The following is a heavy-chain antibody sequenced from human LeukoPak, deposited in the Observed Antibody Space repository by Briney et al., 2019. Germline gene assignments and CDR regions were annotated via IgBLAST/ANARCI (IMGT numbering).Heavy chain of an antibody. V-gene: IGHV4-34*01. CDR3: ARGGNIVVRNYYMDV. CDR1: GGSFSGYY. CDR2: INHSGST. J-gene: IGHJ6*03. D-gene: IGHD2-2*01. Sequence: SETLSLTCAVYGGSFSGYYWSWIRQPPGKGLEWIGEINHSGSTNYNPSLKSRVTISVDTSKNQFSLKLSSVTAADTAVYYCARGGNIVVRNYYMDVWGKGTTVTVSS.